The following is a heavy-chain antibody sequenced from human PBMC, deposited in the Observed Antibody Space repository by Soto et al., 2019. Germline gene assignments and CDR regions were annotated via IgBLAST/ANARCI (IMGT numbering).Heavy chain of an antibody. D-gene: IGHD6-19*01. CDR1: GYTFTSYG. V-gene: IGHV1-3*01. J-gene: IGHJ5*02. CDR3: ARDLPQRLVHWFDP. CDR2: INAGNGNT. Sequence: ASVKVSCKASGYTFTSYGISWVRQAPGQGLGWMGWINAGNGNTKYSQKFQGRVTITRDTSASTAYMELSSLRSEDTAVYYCARDLPQRLVHWFDPWGQGTLVTVSS.